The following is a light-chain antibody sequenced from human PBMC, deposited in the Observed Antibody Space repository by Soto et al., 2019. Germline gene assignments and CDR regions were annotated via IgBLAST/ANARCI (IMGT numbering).Light chain of an antibody. Sequence: QSVLTQPRSVSVSPGQSVTISCTGTSSDVGGYNYVSWFQQHPGKAPKLMIYGVSKRPSGVPDRFSGSKSGNTASLTISGLQAEDEADYSCCSDAGSPYVFGTGTKVTVL. J-gene: IGLJ1*01. V-gene: IGLV2-11*01. CDR3: CSDAGSPYV. CDR2: GVS. CDR1: SSDVGGYNY.